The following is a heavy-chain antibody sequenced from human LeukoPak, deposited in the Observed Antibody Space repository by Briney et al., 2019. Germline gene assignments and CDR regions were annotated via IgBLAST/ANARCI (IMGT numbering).Heavy chain of an antibody. CDR3: ARYHGGYFAY. CDR1: GFTFSNYW. J-gene: IGHJ4*02. D-gene: IGHD2-15*01. Sequence: PGGSLRLSCAASGFTFSNYWMSWVRQAPGKGLEWVANIKLDGGDKYYVDSVKGRFTISRDNDNNSMYLQINSLRAEDTAVYYCARYHGGYFAYRGQGTLVTVSS. CDR2: IKLDGGDK. V-gene: IGHV3-7*01.